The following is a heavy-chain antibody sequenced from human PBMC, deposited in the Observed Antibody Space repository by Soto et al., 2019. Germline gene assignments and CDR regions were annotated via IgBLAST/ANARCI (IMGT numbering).Heavy chain of an antibody. D-gene: IGHD6-19*01. Sequence: PSETLSLTCTVSGGSISSYYWSWSRQPPGKGLEWIGYIYYSGSTNYNPSLKSRVTISVDTSKNQFSLKLSSVTAADTAVYYCATESAVAGPAAFDYWGQGTLVTVSS. CDR3: ATESAVAGPAAFDY. J-gene: IGHJ4*02. CDR1: GGSISSYY. V-gene: IGHV4-59*01. CDR2: IYYSGST.